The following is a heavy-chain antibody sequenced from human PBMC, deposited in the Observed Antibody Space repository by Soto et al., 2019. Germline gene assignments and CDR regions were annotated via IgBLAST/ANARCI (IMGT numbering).Heavy chain of an antibody. J-gene: IGHJ4*02. CDR3: AKDQGYSSGWTFDY. CDR1: GFTFSSYG. Sequence: PGGSLRLSCAASGFTFSSYGMHWVRQAPGKGLEWVAVISYDGSNKYYADSVKGRFTISRDNSKNTLYLQMNSLRAEDTAVYYCAKDQGYSSGWTFDYWGQGTLVTVS. V-gene: IGHV3-30*18. CDR2: ISYDGSNK. D-gene: IGHD6-19*01.